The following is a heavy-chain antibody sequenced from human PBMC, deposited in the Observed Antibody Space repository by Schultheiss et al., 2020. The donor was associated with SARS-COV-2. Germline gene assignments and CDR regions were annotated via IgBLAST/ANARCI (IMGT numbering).Heavy chain of an antibody. CDR1: GFTFSSYG. CDR2: ISGSGGST. CDR3: ARHVGTTDEFDY. Sequence: GGSLRLSCAASGFTFSSYGMHWVRQAPGKGLEWVSAISGSGGSTYYADSVKGRFTISRDNAKNSLYLQMNSLRAEDTAVYYCARHVGTTDEFDYWGQGTLVTVSS. D-gene: IGHD1-1*01. V-gene: IGHV3-21*01. J-gene: IGHJ4*02.